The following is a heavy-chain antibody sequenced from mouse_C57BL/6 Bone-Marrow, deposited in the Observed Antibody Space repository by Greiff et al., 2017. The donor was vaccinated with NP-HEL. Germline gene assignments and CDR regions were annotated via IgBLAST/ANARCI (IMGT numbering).Heavy chain of an antibody. CDR1: GYTFTSYW. V-gene: IGHV1-64*01. Sequence: QVHVKQPGAELVKPGASVKLSCKASGYTFTSYWMHWVKQRPGQGLEWIGMIHPNSGSTNYNEKFKSKATLTVDKSSSTAYMQLSSLTSEDSAVYYCARLTTNAMDYWGQGTSVTVSS. D-gene: IGHD1-1*01. CDR2: IHPNSGST. J-gene: IGHJ4*01. CDR3: ARLTTNAMDY.